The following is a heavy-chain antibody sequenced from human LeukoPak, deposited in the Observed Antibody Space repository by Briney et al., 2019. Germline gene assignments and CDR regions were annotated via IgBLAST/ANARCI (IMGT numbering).Heavy chain of an antibody. J-gene: IGHJ4*02. CDR3: AKAHSSSWYYFDY. CDR2: ISGSGDNT. Sequence: GGSLRLSCVASGITFSTYAMSWVRQAPGKGLEWVSIISGSGDNTYYADSMKGRFTISRDSSKNTLYLQMNSLRAEDTAVYYCAKAHSSSWYYFDYWGQGTLVTVSS. D-gene: IGHD6-13*01. V-gene: IGHV3-23*01. CDR1: GITFSTYA.